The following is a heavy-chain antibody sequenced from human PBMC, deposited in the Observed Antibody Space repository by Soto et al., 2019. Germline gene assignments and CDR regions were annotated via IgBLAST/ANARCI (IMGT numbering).Heavy chain of an antibody. J-gene: IGHJ6*02. CDR3: ARGQMDYDFWSGYYYYYYGMDV. Sequence: ASVKVSCKASGYTFTGYYMHWVRQAPGQGLEWMGWINPNSGGTNYAQKFQGWVTMTRDTSISTAYMELSRLGSDDTVVYYCARGQMDYDFWSGYYYYYYGMDVWGQGTTVTVSS. D-gene: IGHD3-3*01. CDR2: INPNSGGT. V-gene: IGHV1-2*04. CDR1: GYTFTGYY.